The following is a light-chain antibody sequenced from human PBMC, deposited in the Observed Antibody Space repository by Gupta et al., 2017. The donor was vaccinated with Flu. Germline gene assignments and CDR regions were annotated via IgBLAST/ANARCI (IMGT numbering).Light chain of an antibody. CDR1: ALPKQY. Sequence: SYELTQPPSVSVSRGQTARITCSGDALPKQYAYWYQQKPGQAPVLVIYKDSARPSGIPERFSGSSSGTTVTLTISGVQAEDEADYYCQSADSSGTYVVFGGGTKLTVL. CDR2: KDS. J-gene: IGLJ2*01. V-gene: IGLV3-25*02. CDR3: QSADSSGTYVV.